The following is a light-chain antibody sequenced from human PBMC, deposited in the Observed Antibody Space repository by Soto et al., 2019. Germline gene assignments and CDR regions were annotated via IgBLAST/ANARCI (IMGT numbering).Light chain of an antibody. J-gene: IGKJ1*01. V-gene: IGKV1-39*01. CDR1: QNIRNY. CDR3: QQTYSVPAT. Sequence: QMTQSPSSLSASVGDRVTITCRTTQNIRNYLNWYQQKPGKAPTLLIYAASGLQSGVPSRFSASGSGTDFTITISYLQPEDFAAYYCQQTYSVPATFGQGTKVE. CDR2: AAS.